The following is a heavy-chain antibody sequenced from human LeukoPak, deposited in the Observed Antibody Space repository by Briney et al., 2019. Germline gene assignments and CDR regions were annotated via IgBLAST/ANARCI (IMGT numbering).Heavy chain of an antibody. CDR1: GGSFSGYY. D-gene: IGHD2-2*01. J-gene: IGHJ4*02. V-gene: IGHV4-34*01. CDR2: INHSGST. CDR3: ARGECGIGSTSCFFDY. Sequence: SETLSLTCAVYGGSFSGYYWSWIRQPPGKGLEWIGEINHSGSTNYNPSLKSRVTISVDTSKNQFSLKLSSVTAADTAVYYCARGECGIGSTSCFFDYWGQGTLVTVSS.